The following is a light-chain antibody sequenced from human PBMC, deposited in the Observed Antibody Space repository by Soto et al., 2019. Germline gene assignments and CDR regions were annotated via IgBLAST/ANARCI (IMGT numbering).Light chain of an antibody. J-gene: IGKJ1*01. Sequence: DIQLTQSPSSLSASVGDRVTITCRVSQGISSYLAWYQQKPGKAPKLLIYKASTLKSGVPSRFSGSGSGTEFTLTISSLQPDDFATYYCQHYNSYSEAFGQGTKVDIK. V-gene: IGKV1-5*03. CDR1: QGISSY. CDR3: QHYNSYSEA. CDR2: KAS.